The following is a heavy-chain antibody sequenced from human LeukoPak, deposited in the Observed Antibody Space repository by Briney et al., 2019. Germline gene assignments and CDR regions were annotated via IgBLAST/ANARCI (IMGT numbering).Heavy chain of an antibody. Sequence: ASVKVSCKTSGYIFTSHDISWLRQAPGQGLEWMGWMNPQSGDGHSAPKFQGRLSMTSDTSLSAAYMELQNLRSEDTAIYYCARDHDYEGLKGNYWGRGTMVIV. CDR1: GYIFTSHD. J-gene: IGHJ1*01. D-gene: IGHD1-7*01. CDR2: MNPQSGDG. V-gene: IGHV1-8*01. CDR3: ARDHDYEGLKGNY.